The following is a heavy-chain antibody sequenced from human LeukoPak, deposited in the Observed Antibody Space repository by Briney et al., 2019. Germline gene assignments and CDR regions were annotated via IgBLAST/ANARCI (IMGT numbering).Heavy chain of an antibody. D-gene: IGHD2/OR15-2a*01. J-gene: IGHJ4*02. V-gene: IGHV4-31*03. CDR2: IYYSGNA. CDR3: ARVNRANYVDN. Sequence: PSETLSLTCTVSGGSISSGDYYWSWIRQHPGKGLEWIGYIYYSGNAYFNPSLKSRVTISVDTSKNQFSLMLSSVTAADTAMYYCARVNRANYVDNWGQGTLVTVSS. CDR1: GGSISSGDYY.